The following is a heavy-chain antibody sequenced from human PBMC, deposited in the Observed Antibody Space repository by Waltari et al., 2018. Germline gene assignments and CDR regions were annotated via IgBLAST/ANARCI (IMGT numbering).Heavy chain of an antibody. CDR3: AGIRRGFWFFDL. CDR1: GMTFTTYS. D-gene: IGHD3-10*01. V-gene: IGHV3-48*04. Sequence: EVQLVESGGGLVQPGGSLRLSCAASGMTFTTYSMNWVRQAPGKGLEWISVVMGDSGYIYYADSVRGRFTISRDNAQNSMYLQMNNLRADDTAVYYCAGIRRGFWFFDLWGRGTLVTVSS. J-gene: IGHJ2*01. CDR2: VMGDSGYI.